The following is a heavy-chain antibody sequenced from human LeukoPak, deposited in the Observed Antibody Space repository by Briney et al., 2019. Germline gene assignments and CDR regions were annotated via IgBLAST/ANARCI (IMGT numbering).Heavy chain of an antibody. D-gene: IGHD1-14*01. CDR2: INPSGGST. V-gene: IGHV1-46*01. CDR1: GYSFTGYY. Sequence: ASVKVSCKASGYSFTGYYMHWVRQAPGQGLEWMGIINPSGGSTTYGQKFQGRVTMIRDTSTSTVYMELSSMRYEDTAVYYCAVLGGEPTLGHWGQGTLVTVSS. CDR3: AVLGGEPTLGH. J-gene: IGHJ4*02.